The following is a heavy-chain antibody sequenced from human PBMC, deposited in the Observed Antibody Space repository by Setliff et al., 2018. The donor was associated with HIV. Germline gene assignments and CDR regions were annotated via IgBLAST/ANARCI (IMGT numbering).Heavy chain of an antibody. CDR3: AHSSYYYDTSGSHAVDI. V-gene: IGHV2-5*02. CDR2: IYWDDDK. J-gene: IGHJ3*02. D-gene: IGHD3-22*01. Sequence: GSGPTLVNPTQTLTLTCTVSGFSLSSTGVGVGWVRQPPGKALVCLALIYWDDDKRYSPSLKSRLTITKDTSKNQVVLTMTNVDPVDTATYYCAHSSYYYDTSGSHAVDIWGQGTMVTVSS. CDR1: GFSLSSTGVG.